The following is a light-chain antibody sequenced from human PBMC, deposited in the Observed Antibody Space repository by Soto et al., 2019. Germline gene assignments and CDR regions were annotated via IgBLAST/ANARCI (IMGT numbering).Light chain of an antibody. J-gene: IGLJ3*02. CDR3: SSYTSSSTRV. CDR2: EVS. CDR1: SSDVGGYNY. Sequence: QSALTQPASLSGSPGQSITISCTGTSSDVGGYNYVSWYQQHPGKAPKLMIYEVSNRPSGVSNRFSGSKSGNTASLTISGLQAEEEDDYYCSSYTSSSTRVFGGGTKLTVL. V-gene: IGLV2-14*01.